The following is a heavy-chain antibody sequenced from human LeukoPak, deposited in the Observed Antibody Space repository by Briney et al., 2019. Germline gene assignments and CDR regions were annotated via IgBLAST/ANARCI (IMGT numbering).Heavy chain of an antibody. V-gene: IGHV1-46*01. D-gene: IGHD3-22*01. CDR1: GYPFTSYY. CDR3: ARSSGWYSDSSGYSRAFDI. Sequence: ASVKVSCKTSGYPFTSYYVHWVRLAPGQGLEWMGIINPSGGSTTYAQKFQGRVTLTRDKSTSTVYMDLNSLRSEDTAVYYCARSSGWYSDSSGYSRAFDIWGQGTMVTVSS. CDR2: INPSGGST. J-gene: IGHJ3*02.